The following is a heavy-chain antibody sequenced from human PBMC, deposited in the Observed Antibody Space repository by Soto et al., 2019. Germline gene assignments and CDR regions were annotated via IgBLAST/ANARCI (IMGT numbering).Heavy chain of an antibody. J-gene: IGHJ4*02. CDR3: ARDGADYGDSFLFDY. D-gene: IGHD4-17*01. CDR2: ISYDGSNK. V-gene: IGHV3-30-3*01. CDR1: GFTFSSYA. Sequence: QVQLVESGGGVVQPGRSLRLSCAASGFTFSSYAMHWVRQAPGKRLEWVAVISYDGSNKYYADSVKGRFTISRDNSKNTLYLQMNSLRAEDTAVYYCARDGADYGDSFLFDYWGQGTLVTVSS.